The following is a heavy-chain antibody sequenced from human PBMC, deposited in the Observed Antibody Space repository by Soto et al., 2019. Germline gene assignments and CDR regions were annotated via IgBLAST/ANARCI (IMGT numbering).Heavy chain of an antibody. CDR1: GDSVSSNSAG. CDR2: TDYKSKCYY. J-gene: IGHJ6*03. Sequence: QVQLQQSSPGLVKPSQALSLTCDISGDSVSSNSAGWNWIRQTPSRGLEWLGRTDYKSKCYYTYAASVKSRITVSPDTSKNQFSLQLTSVTPEDTAVYYCARGSWDDVSGHYYMDVWDKGTTVTVSS. V-gene: IGHV6-1*01. D-gene: IGHD1-1*01. CDR3: ARGSWDDVSGHYYMDV.